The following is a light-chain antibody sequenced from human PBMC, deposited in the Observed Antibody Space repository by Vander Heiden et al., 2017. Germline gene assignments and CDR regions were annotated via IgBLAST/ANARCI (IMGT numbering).Light chain of an antibody. CDR3: QQYNNWPPSWT. CDR2: GAS. Sequence: EIVMTQSPATLSVSPGERATLSCRASRSISRNLAWYQQKPGQAPRLLIYGASARATGVTDRFSGSGSGTEFTLPISSLQSVDSAVYYCQQYNNWPPSWTFGQGTKVEV. J-gene: IGKJ1*01. V-gene: IGKV3-15*01. CDR1: RSISRN.